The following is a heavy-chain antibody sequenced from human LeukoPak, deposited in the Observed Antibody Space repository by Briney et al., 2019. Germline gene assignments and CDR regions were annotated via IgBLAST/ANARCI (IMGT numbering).Heavy chain of an antibody. CDR1: GGSFSGYY. J-gene: IGHJ4*02. V-gene: IGHV4-34*01. Sequence: PSETLSLTCAVYGGSFSGYYWSWIRQPPGKGLEWIGEINHSGSTNYNPSLKSRVTISVDTSKNQFSLKLSSVTAADTAVYYCARARRHGSGYYVDYWGQGTPVTVSS. CDR2: INHSGST. CDR3: ARARRHGSGYYVDY. D-gene: IGHD3-22*01.